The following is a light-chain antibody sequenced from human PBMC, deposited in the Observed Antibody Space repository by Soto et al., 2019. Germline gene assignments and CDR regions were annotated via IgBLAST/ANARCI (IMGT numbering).Light chain of an antibody. Sequence: QSALTQPPSVSGSPGQSVTISCTGTSSDVGSYNRVSWYQQPPGTAPKLMIYEVTNRPSGVPDRFSGSKSGNTASLTISGLQVEDEADYYCSSYTSSSTYVFGPGTKLTVL. V-gene: IGLV2-18*02. CDR3: SSYTSSSTYV. CDR1: SSDVGSYNR. CDR2: EVT. J-gene: IGLJ1*01.